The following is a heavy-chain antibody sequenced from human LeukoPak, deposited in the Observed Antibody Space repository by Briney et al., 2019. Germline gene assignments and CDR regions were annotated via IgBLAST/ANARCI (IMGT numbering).Heavy chain of an antibody. CDR3: AREYSSSSANYYYYMDV. CDR1: GYTFTGYY. D-gene: IGHD6-6*01. V-gene: IGHV1-2*02. CDR2: INPNSGGT. J-gene: IGHJ6*03. Sequence: ASVKVSCKASGYTFTGYYMHWVRQAPGQGLEWMGWINPNSGGTNYAQKFQGRVTLTRGTSISTAYMELSRLRSDDTAVYYCAREYSSSSANYYYYMDVWGKGTTVTVSS.